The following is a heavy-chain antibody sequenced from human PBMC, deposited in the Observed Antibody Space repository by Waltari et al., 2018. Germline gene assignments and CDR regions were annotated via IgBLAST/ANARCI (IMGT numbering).Heavy chain of an antibody. D-gene: IGHD6-19*01. Sequence: QVQLVQSGAEVKKPGYSVKVSCKASGGTFSSYASSWVRQAPGQGLGWMGGIIPIFGTANYGHKFQGRVTITTDESTSTAYMELSSLRSEDTAVYYCARLARVGSDWREYFQHWGQGTLVTVSS. CDR3: ARLARVGSDWREYFQH. J-gene: IGHJ1*01. CDR2: IIPIFGTA. V-gene: IGHV1-69*05. CDR1: GGTFSSYA.